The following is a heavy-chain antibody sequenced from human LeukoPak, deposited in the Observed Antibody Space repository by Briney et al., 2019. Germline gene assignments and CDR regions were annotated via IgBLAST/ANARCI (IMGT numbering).Heavy chain of an antibody. J-gene: IGHJ4*02. Sequence: ASVKVSCKASGYTFTGYYMHWVRQAPGQGLEWMGWIDPNSGGTNYAQKFQGRVTMTRDTSISTAHMELSRLRSDDTAVYYCARGYDSSGYFGAYYFDYWGQGTLVTVSS. CDR2: IDPNSGGT. CDR1: GYTFTGYY. V-gene: IGHV1-2*02. CDR3: ARGYDSSGYFGAYYFDY. D-gene: IGHD3-22*01.